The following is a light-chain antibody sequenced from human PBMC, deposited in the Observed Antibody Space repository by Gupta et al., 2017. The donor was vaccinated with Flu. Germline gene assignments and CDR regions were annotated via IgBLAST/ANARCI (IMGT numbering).Light chain of an antibody. Sequence: SITSSWNGTSSDVGGYNYVSGDQQHPAKSHNLMIHDVSNRTAGVANSLSGSKSGNTASLTISGRQKEDEANYYGSADTSSGTVIFGGGTRLTVL. CDR2: DVS. V-gene: IGLV2-14*04. J-gene: IGLJ2*01. CDR1: SSDVGGYNY. CDR3: SADTSSGTVI.